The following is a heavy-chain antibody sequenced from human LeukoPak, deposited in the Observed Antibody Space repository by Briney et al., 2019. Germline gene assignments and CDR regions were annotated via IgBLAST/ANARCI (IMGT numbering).Heavy chain of an antibody. Sequence: GASAKVSCKASGYTFTSYYMHWVRQAPGQGLEWMGIINPSGGRTSYAQKFQGRVTMTRDTSTSTVYMELSSLRSEDTAVYYCATLGDSSNYYPLYYFDYWGQGTLVTVSS. V-gene: IGHV1-46*01. CDR2: INPSGGRT. CDR1: GYTFTSYY. D-gene: IGHD3-22*01. J-gene: IGHJ4*02. CDR3: ATLGDSSNYYPLYYFDY.